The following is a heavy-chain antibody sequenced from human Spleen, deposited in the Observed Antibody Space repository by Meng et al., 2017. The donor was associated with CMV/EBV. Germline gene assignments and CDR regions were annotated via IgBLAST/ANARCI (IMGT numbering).Heavy chain of an antibody. J-gene: IGHJ5*02. Sequence: TFSSYAISWGRQAPGQGLEWMGGIIPIFGTANYAQKFQGRVTITTDESTSTAYMELSSLRSEDTAVYYCARSTFGYCSGGSCYWFDPWGQGTLVTVSS. D-gene: IGHD2-15*01. CDR3: ARSTFGYCSGGSCYWFDP. CDR2: IIPIFGTA. V-gene: IGHV1-69*05. CDR1: TFSSYA.